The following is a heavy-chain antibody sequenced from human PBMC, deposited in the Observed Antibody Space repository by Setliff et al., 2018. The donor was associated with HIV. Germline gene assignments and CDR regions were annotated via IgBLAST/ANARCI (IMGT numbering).Heavy chain of an antibody. D-gene: IGHD6-13*01. CDR3: ARDQTGVAAAAFGGGSAWSDEGFDI. CDR1: GFTFNHYA. Sequence: SVKVSCKASGFTFNHYALSWVRQAPGQRPEWMGGTIPMSDIPNYAQNFQGRVTITADHSTTTTYMELSSLSSEDTAVYYCARDQTGVAAAAFGGGSAWSDEGFDIWGQGTMVT. CDR2: TIPMSDIP. J-gene: IGHJ3*02. V-gene: IGHV1-69*10.